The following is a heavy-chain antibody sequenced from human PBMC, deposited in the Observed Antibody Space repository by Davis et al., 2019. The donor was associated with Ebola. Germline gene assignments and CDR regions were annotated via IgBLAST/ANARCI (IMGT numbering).Heavy chain of an antibody. V-gene: IGHV4-39*01. Sequence: SETLSLTCAVSGGSIRSSSYYWSWIRQPPGKGLEWIGSIYYSGSTYYNPSLKSRVTMSVDTSRSQFSLKVNSVTAADTAVYYCARRMGSSSWIYWGQGTLVTVSS. CDR2: IYYSGST. D-gene: IGHD6-13*01. J-gene: IGHJ4*02. CDR1: GGSIRSSSYY. CDR3: ARRMGSSSWIY.